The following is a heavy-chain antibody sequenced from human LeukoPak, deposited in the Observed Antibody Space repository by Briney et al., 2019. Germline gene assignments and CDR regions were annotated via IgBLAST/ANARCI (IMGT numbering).Heavy chain of an antibody. D-gene: IGHD5-12*01. CDR2: LRDSADTT. V-gene: IGHV3-23*01. Sequence: GGSLRLSCAASGFTFSNSAMSWVRQVPGKGLEWVSALRDSADTTYYADSVRGRFTISRDISKATLYLQMNSVRAEDTAVYYCARDAGYSGYDWGQGTLVTVSS. CDR1: GFTFSNSA. J-gene: IGHJ4*02. CDR3: ARDAGYSGYD.